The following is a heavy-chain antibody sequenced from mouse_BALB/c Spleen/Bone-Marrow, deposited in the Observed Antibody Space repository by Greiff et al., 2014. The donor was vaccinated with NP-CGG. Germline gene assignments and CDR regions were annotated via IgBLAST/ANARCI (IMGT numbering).Heavy chain of an antibody. V-gene: IGHV1-37*01. CDR3: GRWGDGYYYAMDY. CDR2: INPFNGDT. D-gene: IGHD2-3*01. Sequence: EVQLQQSGPDQVKPGASVKLSCKASGYSFTGYFLNWVRQSHGKSLEWIGRINPFNGDTFYNQKFKGKATLTVDKSSTTAHMELLSLTSEDSAVYYCGRWGDGYYYAMDYWGQGTSVTVSS. CDR1: GYSFTGYF. J-gene: IGHJ4*01.